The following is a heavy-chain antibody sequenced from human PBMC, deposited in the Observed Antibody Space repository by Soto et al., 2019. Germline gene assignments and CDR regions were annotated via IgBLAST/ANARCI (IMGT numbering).Heavy chain of an antibody. CDR1: GGTFSSYA. D-gene: IGHD3-22*01. CDR2: IIPIFGTA. J-gene: IGHJ4*02. CDR3: ARDRSLHDSRGSHDY. Sequence: ASVKVSCKASGGTFSSYAISWVRQAPGQGLEWMGGIIPIFGTANYAQKFQGRVTITADESTSTAYMELSSLRSEDTAVYYCARDRSLHDSRGSHDYCGQGPLVTVSS. V-gene: IGHV1-69*13.